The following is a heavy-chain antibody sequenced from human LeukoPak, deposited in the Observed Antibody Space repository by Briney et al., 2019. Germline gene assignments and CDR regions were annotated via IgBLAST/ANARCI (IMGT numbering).Heavy chain of an antibody. Sequence: SGGSLRLSCAASGFTFSSYAMGWVRQSPRKGLEWVSAISGSGGSTYYADSVKGRFTISRDNSKNTLYLQMNSLRAEDTAVYYCAITPGYSYGLYYFDYWGQGTLVTVSS. V-gene: IGHV3-23*01. CDR2: ISGSGGST. D-gene: IGHD5-18*01. CDR1: GFTFSSYA. CDR3: AITPGYSYGLYYFDY. J-gene: IGHJ4*02.